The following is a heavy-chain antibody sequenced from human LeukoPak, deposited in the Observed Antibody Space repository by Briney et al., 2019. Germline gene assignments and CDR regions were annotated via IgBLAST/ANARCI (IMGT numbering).Heavy chain of an antibody. D-gene: IGHD3-9*01. CDR1: GGSISSSSYY. Sequence: SETLSLTCTVSGGSISSSSYYWGWIRQPPGKGLEWIGSIYYSGSTYYNPSLKSRVTISVDTSKNQFSLKLSSVTAADTAVYYCARGNYDILTGTTHYYYYMDVWGKGTTVTVSS. V-gene: IGHV4-39*07. CDR3: ARGNYDILTGTTHYYYYMDV. J-gene: IGHJ6*03. CDR2: IYYSGST.